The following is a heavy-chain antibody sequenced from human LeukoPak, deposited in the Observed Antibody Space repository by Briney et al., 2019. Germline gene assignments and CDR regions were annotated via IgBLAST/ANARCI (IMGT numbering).Heavy chain of an antibody. V-gene: IGHV3-53*01. D-gene: IGHD6-13*01. CDR1: GFTVSSNY. J-gene: IGHJ4*02. CDR2: IYSGGST. Sequence: GGSLRLSCAASGFTVSSNYMSWVRQAPGKGLEWVSVIYSGGSTYYADSVKGRFTISRDNSKNTLYLQMNSLRAEDTAVYYCARSPGSWNPYDYWDQGTLVTVSS. CDR3: ARSPGSWNPYDY.